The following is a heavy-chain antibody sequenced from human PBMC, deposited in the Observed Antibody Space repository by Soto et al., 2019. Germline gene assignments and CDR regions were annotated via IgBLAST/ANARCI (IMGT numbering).Heavy chain of an antibody. J-gene: IGHJ4*02. CDR1: GGSISSYY. D-gene: IGHD1-20*01. Sequence: PSETLSLTCTVSGGSISSYYWSWIRQPPGKGLEWIGYIYYSGSTNYNPSLKSRVTISVDTSKNQFSLKLSSVTAADTAVYYCARQRIREVYYFDYWGQGTLVTVS. CDR3: ARQRIREVYYFDY. V-gene: IGHV4-59*08. CDR2: IYYSGST.